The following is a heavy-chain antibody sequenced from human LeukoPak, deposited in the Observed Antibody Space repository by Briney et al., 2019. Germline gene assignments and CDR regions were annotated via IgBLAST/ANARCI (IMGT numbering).Heavy chain of an antibody. J-gene: IGHJ4*02. CDR1: GGSISSYY. V-gene: IGHV4-4*07. Sequence: SETLSLTCTVPGGSISSYYWSWIRQPAGKGLEWIGRIYTSGSTNYNPSLKSRVTMSVDTSKNQFSLKLSSVTAADTAVYYCASSSVYCSSTSCYLVFDYWGQGTLVTVSS. D-gene: IGHD2-2*01. CDR3: ASSSVYCSSTSCYLVFDY. CDR2: IYTSGST.